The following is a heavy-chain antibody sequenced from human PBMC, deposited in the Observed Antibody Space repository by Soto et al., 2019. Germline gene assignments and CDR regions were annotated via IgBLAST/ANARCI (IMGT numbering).Heavy chain of an antibody. D-gene: IGHD5-18*01. CDR1: GFTFTGHY. CDR3: VKEVETVRLVAFAL. J-gene: IGHJ4*02. V-gene: IGHV1-2*02. CDR2: INPNSGGT. Sequence: GASVKVSCKASGFTFTGHYIHWVRQAPGQGLEWMGWINPNSGGTSYAQKFQGRLTMTTDTPITTAYMELSRLSSDDTALYYCVKEVETVRLVAFALWGQGTQVTVSS.